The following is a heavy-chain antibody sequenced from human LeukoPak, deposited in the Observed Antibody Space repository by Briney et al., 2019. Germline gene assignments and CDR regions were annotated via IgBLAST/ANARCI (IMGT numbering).Heavy chain of an antibody. D-gene: IGHD3-9*01. CDR3: ASSGNSYYDIPFDP. V-gene: IGHV3-48*03. J-gene: IGHJ5*02. CDR1: GFTFSSYE. CDR2: ISSSGSTI. Sequence: PGGSLRLSCAASGFTFSSYEMHWVRQAPGKGLEWVSYISSSGSTIYYADSVKGRFTISRDNAKNSLYLQMNSLRAEDTAVYYCASSGNSYYDIPFDPWGQGTLVTVSS.